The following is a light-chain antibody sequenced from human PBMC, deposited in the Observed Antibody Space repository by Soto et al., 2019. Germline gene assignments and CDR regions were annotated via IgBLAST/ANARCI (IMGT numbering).Light chain of an antibody. CDR3: QQYGNSPAIT. CDR1: QGISSY. V-gene: IGKV1-9*01. CDR2: AAS. J-gene: IGKJ5*01. Sequence: IQLTQSPSSLSTSVRDRVTITCRASQGISSYLAWYQQKPGKAPKLLIYAASTLQSGVPSRFSGSGSGTDFTLTVSRLEPEDFAVYYCQQYGNSPAITFGQGTRLEIK.